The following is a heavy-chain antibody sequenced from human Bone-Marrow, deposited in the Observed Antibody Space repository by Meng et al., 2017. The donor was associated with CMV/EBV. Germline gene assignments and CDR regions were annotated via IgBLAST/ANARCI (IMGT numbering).Heavy chain of an antibody. V-gene: IGHV1-8*03. J-gene: IGHJ6*02. D-gene: IGHD3-3*01. CDR3: ARGTFWVTIFGVVIKNGMDV. Sequence: ASVKVSCKASGYTFTSYGISWVRQATGQGLEWMGWMNPNSGNTGYAQKFQGRVTITRNTSISTAYMELSSLRSEDTAVYYCARGTFWVTIFGVVIKNGMDVWGQGTTVTVSS. CDR2: MNPNSGNT. CDR1: GYTFTSYG.